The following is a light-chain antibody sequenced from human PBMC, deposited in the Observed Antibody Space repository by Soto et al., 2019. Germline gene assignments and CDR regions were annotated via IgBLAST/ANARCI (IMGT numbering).Light chain of an antibody. J-gene: IGKJ2*01. Sequence: DIVLTQTRLSSPVTLGQLASISCRSSQSLVHIYGNNYFNWLQPRPGQPPRLLIYKISSRLSGVPDRFSGSGAGTDFTLKISRVEAEDVGVYYGIQATQSSTFGQGTRLEIK. CDR2: KIS. V-gene: IGKV2-24*01. CDR1: QSLVHIYGNNY. CDR3: IQATQSST.